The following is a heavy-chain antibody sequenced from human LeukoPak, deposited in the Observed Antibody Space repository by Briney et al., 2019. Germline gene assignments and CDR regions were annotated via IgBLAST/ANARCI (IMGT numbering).Heavy chain of an antibody. V-gene: IGHV3-11*01. D-gene: IGHD3-10*01. J-gene: IGHJ4*02. CDR3: AGVLWFGGIFFDY. Sequence: GGSLRLSCAASGITFSDYYMSWIRQVPGKGLGWVSYISSTGSLINYADSVKGRFTISRDNAKNSLYLQMNSLRVEDTAVYYCAGVLWFGGIFFDYWGQGTLVTVSS. CDR2: ISSTGSLI. CDR1: GITFSDYY.